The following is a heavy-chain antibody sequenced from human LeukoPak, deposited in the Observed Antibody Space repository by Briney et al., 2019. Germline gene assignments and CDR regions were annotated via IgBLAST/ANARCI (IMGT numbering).Heavy chain of an antibody. Sequence: SETLSLTCTVSGASISSNIYYWGWIRQPPGKGLEWIGSIYYSGRTYYNPSLKSRVTISVDTSKNQFSLRLNSVTAADTAIYYCARKQHLEPSYYYYYYMDVWGRGTTVTVSS. CDR2: IYYSGRT. CDR1: GASISSNIYY. V-gene: IGHV4-39*07. J-gene: IGHJ6*03. D-gene: IGHD1-1*01. CDR3: ARKQHLEPSYYYYYYMDV.